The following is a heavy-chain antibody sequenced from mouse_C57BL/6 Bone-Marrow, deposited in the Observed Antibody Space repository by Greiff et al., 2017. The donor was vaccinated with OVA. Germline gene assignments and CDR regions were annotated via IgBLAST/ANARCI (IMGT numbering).Heavy chain of an antibody. V-gene: IGHV5-6*01. D-gene: IGHD2-3*01. CDR1: GFTFSSYG. Sequence: EVQGVESGGDLVKPGGSLKLSCAASGFTFSSYGMSWVRQTPDKRLEWVATISSGGSYTYYPDSVKGRFTISRDNAKNTLYLQMSSLKSEDTAMYYCARWLLQDYWGQGTTLTVSS. J-gene: IGHJ2*01. CDR3: ARWLLQDY. CDR2: ISSGGSYT.